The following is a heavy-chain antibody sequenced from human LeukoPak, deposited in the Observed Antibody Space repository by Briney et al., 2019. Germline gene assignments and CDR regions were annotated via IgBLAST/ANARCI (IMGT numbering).Heavy chain of an antibody. Sequence: GGSLRLSCAASGFNFTNHWMNWVRQAPGKGLEWVADIKGDGSKTYYADSVKGRFTISRDNAKNTLYLQMNSLRAEDTAVYYCANQECSTSCSPGYWGQGTLVTVSS. CDR2: IKGDGSKT. J-gene: IGHJ4*02. D-gene: IGHD2-2*01. CDR3: ANQECSTSCSPGY. V-gene: IGHV3-7*03. CDR1: GFNFTNHW.